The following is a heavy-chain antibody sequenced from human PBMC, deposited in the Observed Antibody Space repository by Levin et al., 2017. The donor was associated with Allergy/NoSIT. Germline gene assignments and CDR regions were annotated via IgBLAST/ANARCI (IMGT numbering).Heavy chain of an antibody. CDR1: GFTFSSYD. Sequence: GGSLRLSCAASGFTFSSYDMHWVRQAPGKGLEWVAVISYDGSNKYYADSVKGRFTISRDNSKNTLYLQMNSLRAEDTAVYYCAKVSRWMRGTSSGKYDYYGMDVWGQGTTVIVSS. D-gene: IGHD6-6*01. CDR3: AKVSRWMRGTSSGKYDYYGMDV. V-gene: IGHV3-30*18. CDR2: ISYDGSNK. J-gene: IGHJ6*02.